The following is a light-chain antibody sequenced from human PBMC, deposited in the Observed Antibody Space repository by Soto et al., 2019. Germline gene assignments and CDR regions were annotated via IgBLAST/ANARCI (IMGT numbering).Light chain of an antibody. V-gene: IGLV2-14*01. CDR3: RSYTSSSLYV. CDR2: EVS. CDR1: SSDVGGYNY. J-gene: IGLJ1*01. Sequence: SMLTQTATVSGSPGQSNNIACTETSSDVGGYNYVSWYQQHPGKAPKLMIYEVSNRPSGVSNRFSGSKSGNTASLTISGLQAEDEADYYCRSYTSSSLYVFGTGPKVTVL.